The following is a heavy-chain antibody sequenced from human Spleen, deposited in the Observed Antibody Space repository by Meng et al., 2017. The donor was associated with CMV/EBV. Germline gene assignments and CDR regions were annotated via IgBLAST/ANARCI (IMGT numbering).Heavy chain of an antibody. D-gene: IGHD3-22*01. CDR3: AGGRFFPPVRPPGGSAGSDSSGYSFGY. Sequence: GGSLRLSCAASGFDFSDHYLSWIRQAPGKGLEWISYISYTGTTTYYAASVNGRFTIFRDNATNSLYLQMDSLRAEDTAVYYCAGGRFFPPVRPPGGSAGSDSSGYSFGYWGLGTLVTVSS. V-gene: IGHV3-11*01. CDR1: GFDFSDHY. CDR2: ISYTGTTT. J-gene: IGHJ4*02.